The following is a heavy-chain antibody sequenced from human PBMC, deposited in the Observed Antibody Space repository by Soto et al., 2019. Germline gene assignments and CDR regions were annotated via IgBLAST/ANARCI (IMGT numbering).Heavy chain of an antibody. CDR2: IYYSGST. CDR1: GGSISSSSYY. CDR3: ARQSDTARITIFGVVIEGWFDP. D-gene: IGHD3-3*01. J-gene: IGHJ5*02. V-gene: IGHV4-39*01. Sequence: SETLSLTCTVSGGSISSSSYYWGWIRQPPGKGLEWIGSIYYSGSTYYNPSLKSRVTISVDTSRNQFSLKLSSVTAADTAVYYCARQSDTARITIFGVVIEGWFDPWGQGTLVTVSS.